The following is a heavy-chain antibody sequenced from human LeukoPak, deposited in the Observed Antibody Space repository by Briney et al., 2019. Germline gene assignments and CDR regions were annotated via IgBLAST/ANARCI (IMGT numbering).Heavy chain of an antibody. J-gene: IGHJ4*02. D-gene: IGHD3-3*01. CDR3: ARAGTTYYDFWSGYSNFDY. CDR1: GGSISGSSYY. Sequence: PSETLSLTCTVSGGSISGSSYYWGWIRQPPGMGLEWIGSIYYSGSTYYNPSLKSRVTISVDRSKNQFSLKLSSVTAADTAVYYCARAGTTYYDFWSGYSNFDYWGQGTLVTVSS. V-gene: IGHV4-39*07. CDR2: IYYSGST.